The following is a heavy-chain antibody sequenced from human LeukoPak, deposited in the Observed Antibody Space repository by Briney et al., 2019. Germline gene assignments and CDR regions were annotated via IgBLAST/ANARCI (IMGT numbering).Heavy chain of an antibody. Sequence: MTSETLSLTCTVSGGSVSSGSYYWSWIRQPPGKGLEWIGYIYYSGSTNYNPSLKSRVTISVDTSKNQFSLKLSSVTAADTAVYYCARATESGIVATITFDYWGQGTLVTVSS. CDR1: GGSVSSGSYY. D-gene: IGHD5-12*01. J-gene: IGHJ4*02. CDR3: ARATESGIVATITFDY. CDR2: IYYSGST. V-gene: IGHV4-61*01.